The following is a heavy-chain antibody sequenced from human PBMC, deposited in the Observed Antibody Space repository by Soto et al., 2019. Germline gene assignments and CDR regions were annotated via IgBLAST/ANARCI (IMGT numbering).Heavy chain of an antibody. CDR2: IYKGGNT. CDR1: GFTFSNAW. Sequence: GGSLRLSCAASGFTFSNAWMSWVRQAPGKGLEWVSVIYKGGNTFYADSVKGRFTISRDNSKNTLYLQMNSLRAEDTAVYYCARGYEWLDYWGQGTLVTVSS. J-gene: IGHJ5*01. CDR3: ARGYEWLDY. V-gene: IGHV3-66*01. D-gene: IGHD3-3*01.